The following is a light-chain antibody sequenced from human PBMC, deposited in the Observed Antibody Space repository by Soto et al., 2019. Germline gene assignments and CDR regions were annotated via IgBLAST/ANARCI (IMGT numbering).Light chain of an antibody. CDR3: QQYDKAPPIP. CDR2: GPS. J-gene: IGKJ5*01. V-gene: IGKV3-20*01. Sequence: EIVLTQSPGTLSLYPGERATLSCRASQSVTSNYLAWYQQKPGQAPRLLIYGPSSRATGIPDRFSGSGSGTDFTLTISRLEPEDFAVYFCQQYDKAPPIPFGQGTRLEIK. CDR1: QSVTSNY.